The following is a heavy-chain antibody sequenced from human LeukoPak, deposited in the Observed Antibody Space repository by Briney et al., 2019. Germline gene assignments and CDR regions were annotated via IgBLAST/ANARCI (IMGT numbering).Heavy chain of an antibody. Sequence: PSQTLSLTCTVSGGSISSGGYYWSWIRQHPGKGLEWIGYIYYSGSTYYNPSLKSRVTISVDTSKNQFSLRLSSVTAADTAVYYCARAIYSSGWYYFDYWGQGTLVTVSS. J-gene: IGHJ4*02. D-gene: IGHD6-19*01. CDR2: IYYSGST. V-gene: IGHV4-31*03. CDR3: ARAIYSSGWYYFDY. CDR1: GGSISSGGYY.